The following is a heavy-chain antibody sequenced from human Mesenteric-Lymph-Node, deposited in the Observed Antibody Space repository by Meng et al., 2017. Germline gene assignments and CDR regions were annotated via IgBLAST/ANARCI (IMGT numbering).Heavy chain of an antibody. CDR3: ARLVSGWSGSYYFDY. V-gene: IGHV4-39*01. D-gene: IGHD6-19*01. CDR2: FYYSGST. J-gene: IGHJ4*02. CDR1: GGSISSSSYY. Sequence: LQPQASGPGLVKPSETLSLTCTVSGGSISSSSYYWGWIRQPPGKGLEWIGTFYYSGSTYYNPSLKSRVTISVDTSKNQFSLKLSSVTAADTAVYYCARLVSGWSGSYYFDYWGQGTLVTVSS.